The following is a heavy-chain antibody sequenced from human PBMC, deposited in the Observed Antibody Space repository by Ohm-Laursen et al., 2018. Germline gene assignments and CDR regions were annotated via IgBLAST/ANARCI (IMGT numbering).Heavy chain of an antibody. J-gene: IGHJ4*02. CDR2: INHSGST. Sequence: PSETLSLTCSVSGGSISSYYWSWIRQPAGKGLEWIGEINHSGSTNYNPSLKSRVTISVDTSKNQFSLKLSSVTAADTAVYFCARYYYDSSGYHYFDYWGQGTLVTVSS. D-gene: IGHD3-22*01. V-gene: IGHV4-34*01. CDR3: ARYYYDSSGYHYFDY. CDR1: GGSISSYY.